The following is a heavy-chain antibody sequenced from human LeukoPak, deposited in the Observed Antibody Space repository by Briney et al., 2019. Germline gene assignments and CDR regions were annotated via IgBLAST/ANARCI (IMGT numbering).Heavy chain of an antibody. Sequence: TSETLSLTCTVSGYSISRGYYWGWVRQPPGKRLEWIGSIYHIGDTAYNPSLKDRVTISVDTPKNQFSLKLSSVTAADTAVYYCARVHYAKAFDAFDIWGQGTMVTVSS. D-gene: IGHD2-2*01. V-gene: IGHV4-38-2*02. J-gene: IGHJ3*02. CDR1: GYSISRGYY. CDR3: ARVHYAKAFDAFDI. CDR2: IYHIGDT.